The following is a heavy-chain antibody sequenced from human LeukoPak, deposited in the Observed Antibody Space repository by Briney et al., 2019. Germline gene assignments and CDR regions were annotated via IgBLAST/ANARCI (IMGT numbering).Heavy chain of an antibody. CDR1: GFTFSTYG. D-gene: IGHD3-16*02. Sequence: GGSLRLSCAASGFTFSTYGMHWVRQAPGKGLEGVAFIRYDGSNDYYADSVRGKFSISRDNSKNTLYLQMSSLTPEDTAMYYCAKDLFTESLPMDVWGKGTTVTVSS. CDR3: AKDLFTESLPMDV. J-gene: IGHJ6*03. V-gene: IGHV3-30*02. CDR2: IRYDGSND.